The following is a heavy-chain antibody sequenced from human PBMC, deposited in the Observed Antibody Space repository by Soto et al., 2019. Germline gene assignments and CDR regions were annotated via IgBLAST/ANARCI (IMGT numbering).Heavy chain of an antibody. CDR1: WGYVDSLNDY. CDR2: IFYTGST. J-gene: IGHJ5*02. D-gene: IGHD3-3*01. V-gene: IGHV4-30-4*01. CDR3: ARVLFSSFRVAERPAAWFDL. Sequence: SEIQSLPKSVFWGYVDSLNDYRIWIRKTPGKGLEWLGYIFYTGSTYYNPSLRSRITISIDTSKNRLSLKLTSVTAADTAVYYCARVLFSSFRVAERPAAWFDLWGQGTLVTVSS.